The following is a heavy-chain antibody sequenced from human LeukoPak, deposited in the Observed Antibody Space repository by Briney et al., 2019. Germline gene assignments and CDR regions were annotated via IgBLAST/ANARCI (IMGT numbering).Heavy chain of an antibody. CDR2: IYHSGST. D-gene: IGHD5-12*01. CDR3: AREGGYDSDGMDV. V-gene: IGHV4-30-2*01. CDR1: GGSIGSGGYY. Sequence: PSETLSLTCTVSGGSIGSGGYYWSWIRQPPGKGLEWIGYIYHSGSTYYNPSLKSRVTISVDRSKNQFSLKLTSVTAADTAVYYCAREGGYDSDGMDVWGQGTTVTVSS. J-gene: IGHJ6*02.